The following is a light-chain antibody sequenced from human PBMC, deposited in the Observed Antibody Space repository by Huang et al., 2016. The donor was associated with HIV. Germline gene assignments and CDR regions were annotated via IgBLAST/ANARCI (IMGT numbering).Light chain of an antibody. CDR2: KVS. J-gene: IGKJ1*01. CDR1: QSLVHSDGNTY. Sequence: DVVMTQSPLSLPVTLGQPASISCRSSQSLVHSDGNTYLNWFHQRPGQSPRRLIYKVSNRDSGVPDRFSVSGSGTDFTLKISRVEAEDVGVYYCMQGTHWARTFGQGTKVEIK. V-gene: IGKV2-30*02. CDR3: MQGTHWART.